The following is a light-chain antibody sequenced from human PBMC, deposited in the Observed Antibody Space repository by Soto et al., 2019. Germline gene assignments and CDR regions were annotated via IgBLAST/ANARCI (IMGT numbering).Light chain of an antibody. Sequence: EIVMTQSPATLSVSPGERATLSCRASQSVSSNLAWYQQKPGQAPRLLIYGASTRATGIPARFSGSGSGTEFTLTISSLQSEDFAVYYCQPYNNWPPITFGQGTRWSL. J-gene: IGKJ5*01. CDR3: QPYNNWPPIT. CDR2: GAS. V-gene: IGKV3-15*01. CDR1: QSVSSN.